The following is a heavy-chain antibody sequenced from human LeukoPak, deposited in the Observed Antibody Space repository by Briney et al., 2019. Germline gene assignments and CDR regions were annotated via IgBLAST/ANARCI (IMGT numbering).Heavy chain of an antibody. D-gene: IGHD2-21*02. CDR1: GGAFSGYY. V-gene: IGHV4-34*01. J-gene: IGHJ4*02. Sequence: SETLCLTCAVYGGAFSGYYWSWIRQPPGKGLEWIGEINHSGSTNYNPSLKSRVTISVDTSKNQFSLKLSSVTAADTAVYYCARRATLAYCGGDCSYYFDYWGQGTLVTVSS. CDR2: INHSGST. CDR3: ARRATLAYCGGDCSYYFDY.